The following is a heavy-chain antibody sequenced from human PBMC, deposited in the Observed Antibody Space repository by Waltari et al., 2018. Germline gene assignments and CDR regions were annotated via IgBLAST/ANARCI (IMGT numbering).Heavy chain of an antibody. CDR2: INPSGGST. CDR3: ARRASGDFWSGYYTYYYYMDV. D-gene: IGHD3-3*01. Sequence: QVQLVQSGAEVKKPGASVKVSCKASGYTFTSYYMHWVRQAPGQGLEWMGIINPSGGSTSYAQKFQGRVTMTRDTSTSTVYMELSSLRSEDTAVYYCARRASGDFWSGYYTYYYYMDVWGKGTTVTVSS. CDR1: GYTFTSYY. J-gene: IGHJ6*03. V-gene: IGHV1-46*01.